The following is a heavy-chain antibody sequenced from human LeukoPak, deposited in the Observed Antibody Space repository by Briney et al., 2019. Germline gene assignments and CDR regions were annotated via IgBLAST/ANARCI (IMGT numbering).Heavy chain of an antibody. Sequence: PGGSLRLSSAASGFTLRDNFMSWIRQAPGQGLEWVAYSSTSGSTTFYGDSVKGRFTISRDNAKNSVFLEMNSLRADDTAVYYCVREGLTGYFDAWGQGTLVTVSS. CDR2: SSTSGSTT. V-gene: IGHV3-11*01. D-gene: IGHD6-25*01. CDR1: GFTLRDNF. J-gene: IGHJ5*02. CDR3: VREGLTGYFDA.